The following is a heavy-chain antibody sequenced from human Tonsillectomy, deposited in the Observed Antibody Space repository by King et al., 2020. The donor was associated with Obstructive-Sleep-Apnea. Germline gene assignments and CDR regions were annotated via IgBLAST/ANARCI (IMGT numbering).Heavy chain of an antibody. Sequence: QLVQSGAEVKKPGESLKISCEASGYTFTSQWIGWVRQMPGKGLEWMGVIYPGDSDTRYSPSFQGQVIISADKSIKTAYLQWSSLKASDTAMYFCARQPGSAASGWNRENTWLDPWGQGTLVTLS. CDR2: IYPGDSDT. D-gene: IGHD6-13*01. J-gene: IGHJ5*02. CDR1: GYTFTSQW. V-gene: IGHV5-51*01. CDR3: ARQPGSAASGWNRENTWLDP.